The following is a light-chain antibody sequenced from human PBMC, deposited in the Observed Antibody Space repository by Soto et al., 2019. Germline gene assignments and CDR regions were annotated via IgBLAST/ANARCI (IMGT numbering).Light chain of an antibody. CDR1: QSVSSN. CDR3: QQYNNWPPWT. Sequence: EIVMTQSPATLSVSPGERATLSCRASQSVSSNLAWYQQKPVHAPRLLIYGASTRATGIPARFSGSRSGTEFTLTISSLQSEDFAVYYCQQYNNWPPWTFGQGTKLEIK. V-gene: IGKV3-15*01. J-gene: IGKJ2*02. CDR2: GAS.